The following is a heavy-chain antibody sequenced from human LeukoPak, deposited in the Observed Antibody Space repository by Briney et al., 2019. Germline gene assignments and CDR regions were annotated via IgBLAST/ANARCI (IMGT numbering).Heavy chain of an antibody. D-gene: IGHD3-10*01. V-gene: IGHV3-23*01. J-gene: IGHJ4*02. CDR2: ISGSGGST. CDR1: GFTFSSYA. Sequence: GGSLRLSCAASGFTFSSYAMSWVRQAPGKGLEWVSAISGSGGSTYYADSVKGRFTISRDNSKNTLYLQMNSLRAEDTAVYYCATHVLLWFGETRGGFDYWGQGTLVTVSS. CDR3: ATHVLLWFGETRGGFDY.